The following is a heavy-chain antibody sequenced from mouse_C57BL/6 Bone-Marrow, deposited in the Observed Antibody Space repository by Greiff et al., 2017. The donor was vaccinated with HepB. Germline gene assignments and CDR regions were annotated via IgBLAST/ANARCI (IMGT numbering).Heavy chain of an antibody. V-gene: IGHV5-4*01. CDR3: ARATAQATLADY. D-gene: IGHD3-2*02. Sequence: EVQGVESGGGLVKPGGSLKLSCAASGFTFSSYAMSWVRQTPEKRLEWVATISDGGSYTYYPDNVKGRFTISRDNAKNNLYLQMSHLKSEDTAMYYCARATAQATLADYWGQGTSVTVSS. CDR2: ISDGGSYT. CDR1: GFTFSSYA. J-gene: IGHJ4*01.